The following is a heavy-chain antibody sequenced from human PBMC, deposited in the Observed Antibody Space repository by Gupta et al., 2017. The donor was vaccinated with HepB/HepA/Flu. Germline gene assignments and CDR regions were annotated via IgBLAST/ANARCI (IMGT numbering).Heavy chain of an antibody. J-gene: IGHJ5*02. D-gene: IGHD1-14*01. Sequence: QLQLQESGPGQVKPSETLSLTCTVSGGAIYSSDYYWGWIRQPPGKGLEWIGTINYSGTSYYNPSLKSRVTISIDTSSNQFSLKLTSVTAADTAMYYCARHTRYRGTAGRVHNWFDPWGQGTLVTVSS. V-gene: IGHV4-39*01. CDR3: ARHTRYRGTAGRVHNWFDP. CDR1: GGAIYSSDYY. CDR2: INYSGTS.